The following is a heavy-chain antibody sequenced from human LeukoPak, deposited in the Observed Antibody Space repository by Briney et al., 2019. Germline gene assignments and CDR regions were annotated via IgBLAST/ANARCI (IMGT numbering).Heavy chain of an antibody. CDR1: GGSISISSHY. D-gene: IGHD1-14*01. V-gene: IGHV4-39*01. Sequence: PSETLSLTCTVSGGSISISSHYWAWIRQPPGKGLEWIGSMYYTGGTYYDPSLKSRVTISIDTSKNQFSLKLNSVTAADTAVYYCAPGWAILDAYWAQGTLVTVTS. CDR3: APGWAILDAY. J-gene: IGHJ4*02. CDR2: MYYTGGT.